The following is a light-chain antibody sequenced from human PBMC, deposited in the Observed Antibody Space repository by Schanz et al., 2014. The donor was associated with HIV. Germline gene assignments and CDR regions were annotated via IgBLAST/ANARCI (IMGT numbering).Light chain of an antibody. CDR2: NTF. J-gene: IGLJ2*01. CDR3: QSYDSSLSVVV. Sequence: QSVLTQPPSASGTPGQRVTISCSGSSSNFRSNAVNWYQPLPGTAPRLVIYNTFHRPSGVPDRFSGSQSGTSASLAISGLQSEDEADYYCQSYDSSLSVVVFGGGTKLTVL. V-gene: IGLV1-44*01. CDR1: SSNFRSNA.